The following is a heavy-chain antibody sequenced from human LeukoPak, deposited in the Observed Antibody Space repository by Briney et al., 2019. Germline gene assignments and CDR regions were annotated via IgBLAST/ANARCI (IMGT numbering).Heavy chain of an antibody. CDR2: IIPIFGTA. V-gene: IGHV1-69*06. CDR3: ARDAAVANYYYMDV. Sequence: SVKVSCKASGGTFSSYAISWVRQAPGQGLEWMGGIIPIFGTANYAQKFQGRVTITADKSTSTAYMELSSLRSEDTAVYYCARDAAVANYYYMDVWGRGTTVTVSS. J-gene: IGHJ6*03. D-gene: IGHD6-19*01. CDR1: GGTFSSYA.